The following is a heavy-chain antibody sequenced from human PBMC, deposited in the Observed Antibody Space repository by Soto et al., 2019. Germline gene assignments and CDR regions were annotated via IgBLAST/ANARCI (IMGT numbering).Heavy chain of an antibody. Sequence: QVQLQQWGAGLLKPSETLSLTCAVSGGSFSGYDWTWIRQPPGTGLEWIGEINHSGSSNYNPSLKSRVTISVDTSKNPFSLKLTSVTAADTAVYYCARDKITGRFDYWGQGTLVTVSS. CDR2: INHSGSS. D-gene: IGHD2-8*02. CDR3: ARDKITGRFDY. V-gene: IGHV4-34*01. J-gene: IGHJ4*02. CDR1: GGSFSGYD.